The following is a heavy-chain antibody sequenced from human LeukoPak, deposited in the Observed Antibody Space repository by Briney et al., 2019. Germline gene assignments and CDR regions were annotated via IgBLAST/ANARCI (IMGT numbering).Heavy chain of an antibody. CDR1: GFIFSDYA. J-gene: IGHJ3*01. Sequence: PGGSLRLSCAASGFIFSDYAMTWVRQAPGKGLEWVSAFSATDGSAQYAESVEGRFTISRDNSKNTLFLQMNSLGAEDTAVYYCARAKIAAAGTGAFDVWGQGTLVTVSS. CDR2: FSATDGSA. CDR3: ARAKIAAAGTGAFDV. D-gene: IGHD6-13*01. V-gene: IGHV3-23*01.